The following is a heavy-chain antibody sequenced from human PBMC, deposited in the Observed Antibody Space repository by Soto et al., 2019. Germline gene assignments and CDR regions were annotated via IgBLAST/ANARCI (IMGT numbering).Heavy chain of an antibody. V-gene: IGHV4-34*01. D-gene: IGHD4-17*01. Sequence: QVQLQQWGAGLLKPSETLSLTCAVYGGSFSGYYWSWIRQPPGKGLEWIGEINHSGSTNYNPSLKSRVTIPVDTSKNQFSLKLSSVTAADTAVYYCARVITDYGDYPFDYWGQGTLVTVSS. CDR2: INHSGST. CDR3: ARVITDYGDYPFDY. CDR1: GGSFSGYY. J-gene: IGHJ4*02.